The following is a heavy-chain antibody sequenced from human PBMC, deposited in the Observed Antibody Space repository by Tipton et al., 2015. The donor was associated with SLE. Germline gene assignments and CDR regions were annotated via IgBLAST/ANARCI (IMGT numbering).Heavy chain of an antibody. J-gene: IGHJ4*02. Sequence: LRLSCTVSGGSISSSYWSWIRQPPGKGLEWIGYIYTSGSPNYNPSFKSRVTISVDTSKNQFSLKLSSVTAADTAVYYCARSPGDFWSGLGYWGQGTLVTVSS. CDR2: IYTSGSP. V-gene: IGHV4-4*09. CDR3: ARSPGDFWSGLGY. D-gene: IGHD3-3*01. CDR1: GGSISSSY.